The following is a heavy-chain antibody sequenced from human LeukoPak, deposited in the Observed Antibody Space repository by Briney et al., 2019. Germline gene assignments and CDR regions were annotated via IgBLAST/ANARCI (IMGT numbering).Heavy chain of an antibody. J-gene: IGHJ6*02. CDR3: TRLGAYCGGDCYGNYYYGMDV. Sequence: GGSLRLSCAASGFTFSGSAMHWVRQASGKGLEWVGRIRSKANSYATAYAASVKGRFTISRDDSKNTAYLQMNSLETEDTAVYYCTRLGAYCGGDCYGNYYYGMDVWGQGTTVTVSS. CDR1: GFTFSGSA. V-gene: IGHV3-73*01. CDR2: IRSKANSYAT. D-gene: IGHD2-21*02.